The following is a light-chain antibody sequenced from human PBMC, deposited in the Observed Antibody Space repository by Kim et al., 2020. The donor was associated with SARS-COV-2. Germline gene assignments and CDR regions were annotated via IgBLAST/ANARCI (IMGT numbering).Light chain of an antibody. V-gene: IGLV3-1*01. CDR2: QDS. Sequence: SYELTQPPSVSVSPGQTASITCSGDKLGDKYACWYQQKPGQSPVLVIYQDSERPSGIPERFSGSNSGNTATLTISGTQAMDEADYYCQAWVSSTGVFGGG. CDR3: QAWVSSTGV. J-gene: IGLJ2*01. CDR1: KLGDKY.